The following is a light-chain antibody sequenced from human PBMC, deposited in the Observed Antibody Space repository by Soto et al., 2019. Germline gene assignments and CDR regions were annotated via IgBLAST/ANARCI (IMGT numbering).Light chain of an antibody. Sequence: QSALTQPASVSGSPGQSIIISCTGTSSDIGGYNYVSWYQQLPGKAPKLMIYDVNNRPSGVSNRFSGSKSGNTASLTISGLQADDEADYYCSSYTSGSTLVVFGGGTKLTVL. CDR2: DVN. CDR1: SSDIGGYNY. V-gene: IGLV2-14*01. J-gene: IGLJ2*01. CDR3: SSYTSGSTLVV.